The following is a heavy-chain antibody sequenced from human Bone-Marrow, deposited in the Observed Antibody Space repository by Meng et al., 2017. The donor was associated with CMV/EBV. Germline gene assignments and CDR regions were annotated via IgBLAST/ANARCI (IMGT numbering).Heavy chain of an antibody. D-gene: IGHD6-13*01. CDR2: INHSGST. CDR3: ARDLIAASGKKGFDY. V-gene: IGHV4-34*01. Sequence: GSLRLSCAVYGGSFSGYYWSWIRQPPGKGLEWIGEINHSGSTNYNPSLKSRVTISVGTSKKHFSLRLSSVTAADTAVYYCARDLIAASGKKGFDYWGQGKRVTGSS. CDR1: GGSFSGYY. J-gene: IGHJ4*02.